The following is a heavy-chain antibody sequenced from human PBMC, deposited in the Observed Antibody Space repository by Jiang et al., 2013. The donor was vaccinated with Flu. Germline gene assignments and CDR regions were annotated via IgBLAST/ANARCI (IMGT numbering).Heavy chain of an antibody. D-gene: IGHD6-19*01. CDR3: AKDSGYRGIAVAGHQTYYFDY. Sequence: LSCAASGFTFSSYGMHWVRQAPGKGLEWVAVISYDGSNKYYADSVKGRFTISRDNSKNTLYLQMNSLRAEDTAVYYCAKDSGYRGIAVAGHQTYYFDYWGQGTLVTVSS. V-gene: IGHV3-30*18. J-gene: IGHJ4*02. CDR2: ISYDGSNK. CDR1: GFTFSSYG.